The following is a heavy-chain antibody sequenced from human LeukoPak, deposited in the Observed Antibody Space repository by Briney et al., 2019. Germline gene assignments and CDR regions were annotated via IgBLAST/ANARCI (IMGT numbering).Heavy chain of an antibody. Sequence: GGSLRLSCAASGFTFSSYAMSWVRQAPGKGLEWVSAVSGSGGSTYYADSVKGRFTISRGNSKNTLYLQMNSLRAEDTAVYYCAKDKARAFDIWGQGTMVTVSS. CDR2: VSGSGGST. CDR3: AKDKARAFDI. CDR1: GFTFSSYA. V-gene: IGHV3-23*01. J-gene: IGHJ3*02.